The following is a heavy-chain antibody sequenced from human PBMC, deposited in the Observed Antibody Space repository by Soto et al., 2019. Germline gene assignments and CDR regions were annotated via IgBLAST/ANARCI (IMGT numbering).Heavy chain of an antibody. CDR1: GGSISSTSYY. J-gene: IGHJ5*02. Sequence: QLQLQESGPGLVKASETLSLTCTVSGGSISSTSYYWACIRQPPGTGLEWIGTIHDNVGTNYKSSRKSRVTISLDTSKTPFSLKLASLTAADTAVYSSARQPARLAVRRGANWFEPWGQGTLVTVSS. D-gene: IGHD6-6*01. CDR3: ARQPARLAVRRGANWFEP. CDR2: IHDNVGT. V-gene: IGHV4-39*01.